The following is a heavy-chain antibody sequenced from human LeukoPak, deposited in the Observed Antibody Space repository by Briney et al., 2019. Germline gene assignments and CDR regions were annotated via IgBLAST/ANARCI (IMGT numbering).Heavy chain of an antibody. CDR2: ISGYNGNT. CDR3: ARGGDGHRWGRRFDAFDI. CDR1: GYTFTTHG. V-gene: IGHV1-18*01. J-gene: IGHJ3*02. D-gene: IGHD7-27*01. Sequence: GASVKVSCKTSGYTFTTHGISWVRQAPGQGLECMGWISGYNGNTNYAQKLQGRVTMTTDTSTSTAYMELRSLRSDDTAVYYCARGGDGHRWGRRFDAFDIWGQGTMVTVSS.